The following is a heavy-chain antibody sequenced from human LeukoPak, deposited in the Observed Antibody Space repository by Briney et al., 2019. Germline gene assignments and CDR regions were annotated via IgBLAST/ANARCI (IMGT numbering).Heavy chain of an antibody. J-gene: IGHJ4*02. CDR2: IYYSGST. CDR3: AREYYDSSGSFHF. CDR1: GGSISSDY. V-gene: IGHV4-59*01. Sequence: SETLSLTCTVSGGSISSDYWSWIRQPPGKGLEWIGYIYYSGSTNYNPPLKSRVTISVDASKNQFSLKLSSVTAADTAVYYCAREYYDSSGSFHFWGQGTLVTVSS. D-gene: IGHD3-22*01.